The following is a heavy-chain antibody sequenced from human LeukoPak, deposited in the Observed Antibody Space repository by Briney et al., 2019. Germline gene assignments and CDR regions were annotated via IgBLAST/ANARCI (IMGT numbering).Heavy chain of an antibody. V-gene: IGHV3-21*01. CDR3: AKAYDYGDSPLGY. D-gene: IGHD4-17*01. Sequence: GGSLRLSCAASGFTFSTYYMNWVRQAPGKGLEWVSSIGGTSSYIYYADSVKGRFTISRDNARNSLYLQMNNLRAEDTAVYYCAKAYDYGDSPLGYWGQGTLVTVSS. J-gene: IGHJ4*02. CDR2: IGGTSSYI. CDR1: GFTFSTYY.